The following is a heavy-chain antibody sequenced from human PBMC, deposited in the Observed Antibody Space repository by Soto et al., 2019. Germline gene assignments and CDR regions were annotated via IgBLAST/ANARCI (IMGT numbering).Heavy chain of an antibody. V-gene: IGHV3-48*01. CDR2: ISSSSSTI. J-gene: IGHJ4*02. CDR3: ARDAVGGWPTQYETFDY. CDR1: GFTFSSYS. Sequence: GGSLRLSCAASGFTFSSYSMNWVRQAPGKGLEWVSYISSSSSTIYYADSVKGRFTISRDNAKNSLYLQMNSLRAEDTAVYYCARDAVGGWPTQYETFDYWGQGTLVTVSS. D-gene: IGHD6-19*01.